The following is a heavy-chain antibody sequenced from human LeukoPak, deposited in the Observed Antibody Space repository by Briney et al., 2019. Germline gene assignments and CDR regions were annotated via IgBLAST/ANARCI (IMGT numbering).Heavy chain of an antibody. D-gene: IGHD6-13*01. CDR1: GFAFSGYW. CDR2: INHDGSAT. Sequence: QPGGSLRLSCAASGFAFSGYWMHWVRQAPGKGLVWVSRINHDGSATIYADSVKGRFTFSRDNAKNTLHLQMNSLRVDDTAVYYCVRGGAHIAAVGNYFDYWGQGTLVTVSS. J-gene: IGHJ4*02. V-gene: IGHV3-74*01. CDR3: VRGGAHIAAVGNYFDY.